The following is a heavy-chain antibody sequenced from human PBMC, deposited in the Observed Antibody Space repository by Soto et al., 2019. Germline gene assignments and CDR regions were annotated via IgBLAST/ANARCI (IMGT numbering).Heavy chain of an antibody. CDR1: GYSFTGYH. D-gene: IGHD2-8*01. CDR3: ARGDSTDCSNGVCSFFYNHDMDV. V-gene: IGHV1-2*04. Sequence: GASVKVSCKASGYSFTGYHIHWVRQAPGQGLEWLGRINPKSGGTSTAQKFQGWVTMTTDTSISTASMELTRLTSDDTAIYYCARGDSTDCSNGVCSFFYNHDMDVWGQGTTVTGSS. J-gene: IGHJ6*02. CDR2: INPKSGGT.